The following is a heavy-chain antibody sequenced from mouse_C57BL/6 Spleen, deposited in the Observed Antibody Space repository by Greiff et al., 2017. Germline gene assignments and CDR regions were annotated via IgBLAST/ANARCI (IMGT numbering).Heavy chain of an antibody. CDR3: ARMITTNFDV. V-gene: IGHV1-50*01. D-gene: IGHD2-4*01. J-gene: IGHJ1*03. CDR2: IDPSDSYT. Sequence: QVQLQQPGAELVKPGASVKLSCKASGYTFTSYWMQWVKQRPGQGLEWIGEIDPSDSYTNYNQKFKGKATLTVDTSSSTAYMQLSSLTSEDSAVYYCARMITTNFDVWGTGTTFTVSS. CDR1: GYTFTSYW.